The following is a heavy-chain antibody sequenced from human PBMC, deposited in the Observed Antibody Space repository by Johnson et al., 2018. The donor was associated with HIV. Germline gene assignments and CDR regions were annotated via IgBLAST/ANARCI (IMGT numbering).Heavy chain of an antibody. J-gene: IGHJ3*02. D-gene: IGHD3-10*02. Sequence: QMQLVESGGGVVQPGGSLTLSCVTSGFVFSYHYMAWIRQAPGKGLEWVSYISSSGSNIYYADSVKGRFTVSRDNAKNSVYLQMNSLRAEDTAVYYCARLCSGCADAFDMWGQGTMVTVS. CDR2: ISSSGSNI. CDR1: GFVFSYHY. V-gene: IGHV3-11*04. CDR3: ARLCSGCADAFDM.